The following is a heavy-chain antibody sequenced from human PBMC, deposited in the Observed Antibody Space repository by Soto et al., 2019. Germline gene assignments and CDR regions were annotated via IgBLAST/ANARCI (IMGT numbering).Heavy chain of an antibody. J-gene: IGHJ6*02. CDR1: GYTFTGYY. CDR2: INPNSGGT. Sequence: GASVKFSCKASGYTFTGYYMHLVRQAPGQGLEWMGWINPNSGGTNYAQKFQGRVTMTRDTSISTAYMELSRLRSDDTAVYYCARDQGVRGLRYYYYGMDVWGQGTTVTVSS. CDR3: ARDQGVRGLRYYYYGMDV. V-gene: IGHV1-2*02. D-gene: IGHD4-17*01.